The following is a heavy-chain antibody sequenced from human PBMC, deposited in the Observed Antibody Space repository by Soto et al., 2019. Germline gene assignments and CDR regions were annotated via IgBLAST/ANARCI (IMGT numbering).Heavy chain of an antibody. D-gene: IGHD6-25*01. CDR3: ARNRQRQLPRVIDF. CDR1: GLTFSNYA. CDR2: MCGSSSTT. V-gene: IGHV3-23*01. J-gene: IGHJ4*02. Sequence: WGSLRLSCATSGLTFSNYAMSWIRQSPGRGLEWVSYMCGSSSTTYYAHSVRSRFTISRDRSKNTLYLQLSSLRAEDTALYYCARNRQRQLPRVIDFWGQGTLVTVSS.